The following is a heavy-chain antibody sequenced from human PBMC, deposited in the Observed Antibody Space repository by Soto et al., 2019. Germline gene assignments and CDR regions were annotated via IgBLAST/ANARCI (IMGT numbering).Heavy chain of an antibody. CDR1: GYTFTSYA. D-gene: IGHD1-1*01. Sequence: GASVKVSCKASGYTFTSYAMHWVRQAPGQRLEWMGWSNAGNGNTKYSQEFQGRVTITRDTSASTVYMELSSLRSEDTALYYCARGRGLYNSGRSQLDSWGQGTLVTVSS. J-gene: IGHJ4*02. CDR2: SNAGNGNT. CDR3: ARGRGLYNSGRSQLDS. V-gene: IGHV1-3*02.